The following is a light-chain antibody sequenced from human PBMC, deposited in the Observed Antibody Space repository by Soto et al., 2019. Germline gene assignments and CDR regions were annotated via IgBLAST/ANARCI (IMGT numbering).Light chain of an antibody. CDR2: DVA. Sequence: QSALTQPASVSGAPGQSITISFTGTSSAVGAYNFVSWYQHHPDKAPKVVIYDVANRPSGVSYRFSASKSGNTASLTISGLQAEDEADYYCMSFTSSNTYVFGTGTKVTVL. V-gene: IGLV2-14*03. J-gene: IGLJ1*01. CDR1: SSAVGAYNF. CDR3: MSFTSSNTYV.